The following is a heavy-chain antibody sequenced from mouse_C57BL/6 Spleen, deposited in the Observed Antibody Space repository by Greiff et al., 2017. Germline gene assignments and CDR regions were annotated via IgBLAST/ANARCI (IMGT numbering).Heavy chain of an antibody. Sequence: QVQLQQSGAELVRPGTSVKLSCKASGYTFTSYWMHWVKQRPGQGLEWIGVIDPSDSYTNYNQKLQGEATLTVDTSSSTAYMQLSSLSSEDSAVYYCAREEYYGSSYVCYWGQGTTLTVSS. V-gene: IGHV1-59*01. CDR3: AREEYYGSSYVCY. D-gene: IGHD1-1*01. J-gene: IGHJ2*01. CDR1: GYTFTSYW. CDR2: IDPSDSYT.